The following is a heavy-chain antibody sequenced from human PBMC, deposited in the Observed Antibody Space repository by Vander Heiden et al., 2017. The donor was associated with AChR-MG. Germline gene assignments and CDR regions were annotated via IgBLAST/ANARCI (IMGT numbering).Heavy chain of an antibody. D-gene: IGHD2-15*01. CDR3: ARSQGVQYDRGRFDY. CDR1: GSSVSSSNC. V-gene: IGHV4-4*02. CDR2: IYHNGST. J-gene: IGHJ4*02. Sequence: QVQLPASCPGLWKPSGTRSISCAAPGSSVSSSNCGSWVRQPPGKGLEWIGKIYHNGSTNYNLSFKNRVTISVDKSKNQFSLKLSTVTAADTAVYYCARSQGVQYDRGRFDYWGQGTLVTVSS.